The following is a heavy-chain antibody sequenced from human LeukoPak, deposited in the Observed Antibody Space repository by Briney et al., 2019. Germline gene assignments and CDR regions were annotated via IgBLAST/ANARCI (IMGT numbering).Heavy chain of an antibody. CDR2: ISYDGSNR. Sequence: GGSLRLSCAASGFTFSNYGMHWVRQAPGKGLEWVAVISYDGSNRYYADSVKGRFTISRDNSKNTLYLQMSSLRAEDTAVYYCAKPIMTTVTTLGLYFDYWGQGALVTVSS. CDR3: AKPIMTTVTTLGLYFDY. D-gene: IGHD4-17*01. CDR1: GFTFSNYG. V-gene: IGHV3-30*18. J-gene: IGHJ4*02.